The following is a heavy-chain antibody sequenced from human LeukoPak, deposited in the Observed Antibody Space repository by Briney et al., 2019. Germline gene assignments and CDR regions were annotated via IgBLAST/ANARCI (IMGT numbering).Heavy chain of an antibody. CDR2: ISYSGSS. V-gene: IGHV4-59*11. CDR3: ARVALDTAMPENWFDP. J-gene: IGHJ5*02. D-gene: IGHD5-18*01. CDR1: GGAISSHY. Sequence: SETLSLTCSVSGGAISSHYRSCIRNSPEKRLEWIEYISYSGSSNYNPSLESRVTISVDTSKNQFSLKLSSVTAADTAVYYCARVALDTAMPENWFDPWGQGTLVTVSS.